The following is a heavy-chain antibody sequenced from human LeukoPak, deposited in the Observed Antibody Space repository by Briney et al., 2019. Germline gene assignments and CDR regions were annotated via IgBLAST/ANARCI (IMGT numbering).Heavy chain of an antibody. CDR2: INTYIGDT. CDR3: ARDQYYDSKGWFDP. V-gene: IGHV1-18*01. CDR1: GYTFNSYG. Sequence: ASVKVSCKASGYTFNSYGITWVRQAPGQGLEWMGWINTYIGDTNYAQKIQGRVTMTTDTSTSTVYMELRSLRSDDTAMYYCARDQYYDSKGWFDPWGQGTLVTVSS. D-gene: IGHD3-22*01. J-gene: IGHJ5*02.